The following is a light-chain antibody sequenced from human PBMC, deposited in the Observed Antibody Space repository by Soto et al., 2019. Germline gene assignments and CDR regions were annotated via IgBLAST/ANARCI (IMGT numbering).Light chain of an antibody. CDR2: RAS. CDR1: QSINSN. Sequence: IVMTQSPATLSVSPGERATLSCRASQSINSNLAWYQQKPGQAPRLLMFRASIRATGFPARFSGSGSGTEFNITISRLEPEDFAVYYCQQYGSSPWTFGQGTKVEIK. J-gene: IGKJ1*01. CDR3: QQYGSSPWT. V-gene: IGKV3-15*01.